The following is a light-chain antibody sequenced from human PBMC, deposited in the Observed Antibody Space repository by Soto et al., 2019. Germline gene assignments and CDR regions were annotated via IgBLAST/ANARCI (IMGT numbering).Light chain of an antibody. CDR1: QSISSY. V-gene: IGKV1-39*01. CDR2: AAS. CDR3: QQSYSTLRT. Sequence: DIQMTQSPSSLSASVGDRVTITCRASQSISSYLNWYQQKPGKAPKLLIYAASSLQSGVPSRFSASGSGTDYTLTISSLPTADFATYYCQQSYSTLRTFGQGTKVEIK. J-gene: IGKJ1*01.